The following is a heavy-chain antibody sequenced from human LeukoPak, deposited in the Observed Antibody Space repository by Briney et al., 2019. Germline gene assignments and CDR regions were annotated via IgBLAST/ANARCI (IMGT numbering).Heavy chain of an antibody. Sequence: GGSLRPSCAASGFTFSTYSMNWVRQAPGKGLEWVSYIGTTGSTRYYADSVKGRFTISRDNAKNSLYLQMNSLRAEDTAVYYCASFDRYTWGQGTLVTVSS. J-gene: IGHJ5*02. CDR2: IGTTGSTR. CDR1: GFTFSTYS. D-gene: IGHD1-1*01. V-gene: IGHV3-48*01. CDR3: ASFDRYT.